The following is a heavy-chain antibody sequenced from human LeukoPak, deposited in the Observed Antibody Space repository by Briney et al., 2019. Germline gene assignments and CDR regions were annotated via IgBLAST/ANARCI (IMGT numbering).Heavy chain of an antibody. CDR2: ISWDGGST. CDR3: AKDRGSHYYDSSGYYFDS. V-gene: IGHV3-43*01. J-gene: IGHJ4*02. D-gene: IGHD3-22*01. Sequence: GGSLRLSCAASGFTFDDYTMHWVRQAPGKGLEWVSLISWDGGSTYYADSVKGRFTISRDNSKNSLYLQMNSLRTEDTALYSCAKDRGSHYYDSSGYYFDSWGQGTLLTVSS. CDR1: GFTFDDYT.